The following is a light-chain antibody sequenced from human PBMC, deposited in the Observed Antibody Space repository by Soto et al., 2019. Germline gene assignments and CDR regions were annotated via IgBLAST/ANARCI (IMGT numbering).Light chain of an antibody. Sequence: DIQMTQSPSSLSASIGDRVTITCRASQSISSYLNWYQQKPGKAPKLLIYAASSLQSGVPSRFSGRGYGTAFTLTISSLQPEDSATYYCQQSYTTPWTFGQGTKAEIK. CDR1: QSISSY. V-gene: IGKV1-39*01. J-gene: IGKJ1*01. CDR2: AAS. CDR3: QQSYTTPWT.